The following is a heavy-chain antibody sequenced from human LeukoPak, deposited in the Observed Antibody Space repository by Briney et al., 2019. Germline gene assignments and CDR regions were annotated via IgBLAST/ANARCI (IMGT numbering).Heavy chain of an antibody. CDR3: ARDLWNFYDSSGYYRDFDY. CDR1: GFSFSSYG. V-gene: IGHV1-18*01. D-gene: IGHD3-22*01. J-gene: IGHJ4*02. CDR2: IGGYDGDT. Sequence: GGSVSVSCTASGFSFSSYGLSWVRQAPGQGLEWMGWIGGYDGDTHYAQPFQATVTITPDTSTSTASMDLMILRSDDTAVYYCARDLWNFYDSSGYYRDFDYWGQGTLVTVSS.